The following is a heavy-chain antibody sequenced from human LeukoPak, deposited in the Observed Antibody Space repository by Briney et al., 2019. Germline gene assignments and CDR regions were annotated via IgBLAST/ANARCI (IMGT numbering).Heavy chain of an antibody. Sequence: SGGSLRLSCAASGFTFSSYSMNWVRQAPGKGLEWVAVIWYDGSNKYYADSVKGRFTISRDNSKNTLYLQMNSLRAEDTAVYYCARGQYGSGSYSDPLDYWGQGTLVTVSS. D-gene: IGHD3-10*01. CDR1: GFTFSSYS. J-gene: IGHJ4*02. CDR3: ARGQYGSGSYSDPLDY. V-gene: IGHV3-33*08. CDR2: IWYDGSNK.